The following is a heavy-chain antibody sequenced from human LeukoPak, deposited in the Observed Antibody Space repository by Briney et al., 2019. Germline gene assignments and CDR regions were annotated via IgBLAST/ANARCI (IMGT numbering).Heavy chain of an antibody. Sequence: GESLKISCKGSGYSFISYWIGWVRQMPGKGLEWMGIIFPDDSDTRYSPSFQGQVTISADKSISTAYLQWSSLKASDTAMYYCARISADYDILTGSYNWFDPWGQGTLVTVSS. CDR3: ARISADYDILTGSYNWFDP. V-gene: IGHV5-51*01. CDR2: IFPDDSDT. J-gene: IGHJ5*02. CDR1: GYSFISYW. D-gene: IGHD3-9*01.